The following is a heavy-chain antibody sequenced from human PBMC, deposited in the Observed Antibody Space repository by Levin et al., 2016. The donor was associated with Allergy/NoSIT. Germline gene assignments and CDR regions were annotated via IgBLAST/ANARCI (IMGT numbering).Heavy chain of an antibody. V-gene: IGHV1-69*04. D-gene: IGHD5-24*01. Sequence: SVKVSCKASGGTFSSYAISWVRQAPGQGLEWMGRIIPILGIANYAQKFQGRVTITADKSTSTAYMELSSLRSEDTAVYYCARDQPLEMATIGTNFDYWGQGTLVTVSS. J-gene: IGHJ4*02. CDR2: IIPILGIA. CDR1: GGTFSSYA. CDR3: ARDQPLEMATIGTNFDY.